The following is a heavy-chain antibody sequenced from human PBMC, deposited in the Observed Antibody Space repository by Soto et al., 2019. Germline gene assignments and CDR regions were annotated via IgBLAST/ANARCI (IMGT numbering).Heavy chain of an antibody. D-gene: IGHD5-18*01. Sequence: SETLSLTCTVSGGSISSYYWSWIRQPPGKGLEWIGYIYYSGSTNYNPSLKSRVTISVDTSKNQFSLKLSSVTAADTAVYYCARAAFGYSYGYSPGDYWGQGTLVTVSS. CDR1: GGSISSYY. CDR3: ARAAFGYSYGYSPGDY. J-gene: IGHJ4*02. V-gene: IGHV4-59*01. CDR2: IYYSGST.